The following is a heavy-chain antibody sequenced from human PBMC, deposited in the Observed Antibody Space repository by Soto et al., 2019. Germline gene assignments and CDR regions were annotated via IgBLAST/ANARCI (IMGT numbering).Heavy chain of an antibody. D-gene: IGHD6-19*01. J-gene: IGHJ6*02. Sequence: QIQLVQSGAEVKKPGASVKVSCKASGYTFTSYGISWVRQAPGQGLEWMGWISAYNGNTNYAQKLQGRVTMTTDTSTSTADMELRSLRSDDTAVYYCARDPERGAIIALAGPYYYYGMDVWGQGTTVTVSS. CDR3: ARDPERGAIIALAGPYYYYGMDV. CDR1: GYTFTSYG. V-gene: IGHV1-18*01. CDR2: ISAYNGNT.